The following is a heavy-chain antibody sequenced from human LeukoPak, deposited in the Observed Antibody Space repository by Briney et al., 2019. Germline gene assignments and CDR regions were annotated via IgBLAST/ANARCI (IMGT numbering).Heavy chain of an antibody. J-gene: IGHJ4*02. CDR2: ISGSGGRT. CDR1: GFTFSNYV. D-gene: IGHD2-15*01. CDR3: AKNWGSCSGDSCYFDY. Sequence: GGSLRLSCAASGFTFSNYVMSWVRQAPGKGLEWVSTISGSGGRTFYADAVKGRFTISKDNSKNTLYVQMNSLRAEDTAVYYCAKNWGSCSGDSCYFDYWGQGTLVTVSS. V-gene: IGHV3-23*01.